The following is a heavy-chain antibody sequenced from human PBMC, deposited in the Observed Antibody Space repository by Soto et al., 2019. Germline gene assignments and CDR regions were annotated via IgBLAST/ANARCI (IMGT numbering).Heavy chain of an antibody. CDR1: GGSISSHY. CDR2: IYYRGKT. V-gene: IGHV4-59*11. D-gene: IGHD1-26*01. Sequence: SETLSLTCTVSGGSISSHYWIWVRQAPGKGLEWIGCIYYRGKTFYNPSLKSRGTISVDTSNNQFPLKLDSVTTEDTAVYYCARDGREASGIDVWGQGSTVTVSS. CDR3: ARDGREASGIDV. J-gene: IGHJ6*02.